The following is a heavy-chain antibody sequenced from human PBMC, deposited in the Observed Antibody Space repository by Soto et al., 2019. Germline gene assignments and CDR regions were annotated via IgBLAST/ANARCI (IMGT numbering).Heavy chain of an antibody. CDR3: ARGSRSFDS. CDR1: GLTFSDYY. V-gene: IGHV3-72*01. J-gene: IGHJ4*02. Sequence: PGGSLRLSCAASGLTFSDYYMEWVRQAPGKGLEWVGLTRNKVNGYTTEYAASVRGRFTISRDDSKSSLYLQMDSLKTEDTAVYFCARGSRSFDSWGPGTLVTVSS. CDR2: TRNKVNGYTT.